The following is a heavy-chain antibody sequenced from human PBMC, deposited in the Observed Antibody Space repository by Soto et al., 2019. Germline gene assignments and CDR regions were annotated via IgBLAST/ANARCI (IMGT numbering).Heavy chain of an antibody. CDR2: IYHSGST. CDR3: ARDIVVVPAASGPGGMDV. V-gene: IGHV4-38-2*01. CDR1: GYSISSGYY. D-gene: IGHD2-2*01. Sequence: NPSETLSLTCAVSGYSISSGYYWGWIRQPPGKGLEWIGSIYHSGSTYYNPSLKSRVTISVDTSKNQFSLKLSSVTAADTAVYYCARDIVVVPAASGPGGMDVWGQGTTVTVSS. J-gene: IGHJ6*02.